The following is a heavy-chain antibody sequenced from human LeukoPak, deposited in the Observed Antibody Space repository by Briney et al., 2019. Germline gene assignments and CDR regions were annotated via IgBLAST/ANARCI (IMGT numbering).Heavy chain of an antibody. J-gene: IGHJ4*02. V-gene: IGHV3-23*01. Sequence: GGSLRLSCAASEFTFSSYAMGWVRQAPGKGLEWVSAISGSGSSTYYADSVKGRFTISRDNSKNTLYLQMNSLRAEDTALYYCAKRDGYNSNPLKDWGQGTLVTVSS. CDR3: AKRDGYNSNPLKD. CDR2: ISGSGSST. CDR1: EFTFSSYA. D-gene: IGHD5-24*01.